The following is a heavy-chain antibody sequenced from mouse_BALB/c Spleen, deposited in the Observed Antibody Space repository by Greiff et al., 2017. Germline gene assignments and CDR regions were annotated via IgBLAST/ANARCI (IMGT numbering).Heavy chain of an antibody. V-gene: IGHV3-2*02. J-gene: IGHJ4*01. D-gene: IGHD2-14*01. CDR1: GYSITSDYA. CDR3: ARRVYYRYDVYYAMDY. Sequence: EVQLQESGPGLVKPSQSLSLTCTVTGYSITSDYAWNWIRQFPGNKLEWMGYISYSGSTSYNPSLKSRISITRDTSKNQFFLQLNSVTTEDTATYYCARRVYYRYDVYYAMDYWGQGTSVTVSS. CDR2: ISYSGST.